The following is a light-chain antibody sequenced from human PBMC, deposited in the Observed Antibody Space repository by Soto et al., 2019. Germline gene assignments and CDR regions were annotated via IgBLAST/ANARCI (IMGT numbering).Light chain of an antibody. CDR3: SSYTSSSTRGV. CDR1: SSDVGGYNY. Sequence: QSALTQPASMSGSPGQSITISCTGTSSDVGGYNYVSWYQQHPGKAPKLMIYDVSNRPSGVSNRFSGSKSGNTASLTISGIQAEDEADYYCSSYTSSSTRGVFGGGTKLTVL. J-gene: IGLJ2*01. CDR2: DVS. V-gene: IGLV2-14*01.